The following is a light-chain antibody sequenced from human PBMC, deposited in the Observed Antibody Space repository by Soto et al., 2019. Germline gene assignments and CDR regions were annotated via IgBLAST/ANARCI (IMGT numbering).Light chain of an antibody. Sequence: DIQMTQSPSTLSASVGDRVTITCRASQSISSWLAWYQRKPGKAPKLLIYKASSLESGVPSRFSGSGSGTEFTLTISSLQPDDFATYYCQQYNSYSWTFGQGNKVEIK. CDR3: QQYNSYSWT. V-gene: IGKV1-5*03. CDR2: KAS. J-gene: IGKJ1*01. CDR1: QSISSW.